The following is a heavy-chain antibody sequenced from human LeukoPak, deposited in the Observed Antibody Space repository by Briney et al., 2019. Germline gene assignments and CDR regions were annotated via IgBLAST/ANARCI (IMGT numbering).Heavy chain of an antibody. V-gene: IGHV3-48*03. Sequence: PGGSLRLSCAASGFTFSSYEMNWVRQAPGKGLEWVSYISSSGSTIYYADSVKGRFTISRDNAKNSLYLQMNSLRAEDTAVYYCARHDSYFDYWGQGTLVTVSS. CDR3: ARHDSYFDY. CDR1: GFTFSSYE. J-gene: IGHJ4*02. CDR2: ISSSGSTI. D-gene: IGHD1-1*01.